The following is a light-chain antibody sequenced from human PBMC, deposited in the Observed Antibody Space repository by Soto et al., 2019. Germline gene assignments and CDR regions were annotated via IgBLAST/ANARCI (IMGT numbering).Light chain of an antibody. J-gene: IGKJ4*01. CDR1: QSLNIY. V-gene: IGKV3-11*01. Sequence: EIVLTQSPATLSLSPGARAPLSCRASQSLNIYLAWYQQKPGQAPRLLIYDASNRATGIPARFSGSGSGTDFTLTISSVEPEDSAVYYCQQRVNWPTLTFGGGTKVDIK. CDR2: DAS. CDR3: QQRVNWPTLT.